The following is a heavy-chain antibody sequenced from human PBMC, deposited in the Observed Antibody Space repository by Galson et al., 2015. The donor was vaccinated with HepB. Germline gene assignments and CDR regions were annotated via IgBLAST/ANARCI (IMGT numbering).Heavy chain of an antibody. J-gene: IGHJ4*02. CDR1: GFTFRDWF. CDR3: AKAGYCSGGNCYSGYFDY. Sequence: SLRLSCAASGFTFRDWFMSWIRQAPGKGLEWVAVIWYDGSNKYYADSVKGRFTISRDNSKNTLYLRMNSLRAEDTAVYHCAKAGYCSGGNCYSGYFDYWGQGTLVTVSS. V-gene: IGHV3-33*06. D-gene: IGHD2-15*01. CDR2: IWYDGSNK.